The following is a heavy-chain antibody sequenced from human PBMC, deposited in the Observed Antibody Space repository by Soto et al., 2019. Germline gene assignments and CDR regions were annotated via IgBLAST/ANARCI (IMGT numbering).Heavy chain of an antibody. CDR3: ARDRYDPTEGYHLVADY. Sequence: QVQLVQSGAEVKKPGASVKVSCKASDFSSLSYGFSWVRQAPGEGLEWMGCISGPNGNTNYALKFQGRVTMTTDTSTSTGYMELRSLRFDDTAVYYCARDRYDPTEGYHLVADYWGQGTRVTVSS. J-gene: IGHJ4*02. CDR1: DFSSLSYG. D-gene: IGHD3-22*01. CDR2: ISGPNGNT. V-gene: IGHV1-18*01.